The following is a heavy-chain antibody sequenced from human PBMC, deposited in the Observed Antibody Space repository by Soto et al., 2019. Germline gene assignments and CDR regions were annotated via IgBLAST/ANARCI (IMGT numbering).Heavy chain of an antibody. CDR1: GYSFTSYS. CDR2: IYPGDSDT. Sequence: PGDSLKISCKGSGYSFTSYSIGWVRQMPGKGLEWMGIIYPGDSDTRYSPSFQGQVTISADKSISTAYLQWSSLKASDTAMYYCARQAGAVAGTMLDDFDIWRQGTRVTVSS. D-gene: IGHD6-19*01. V-gene: IGHV5-51*01. CDR3: ARQAGAVAGTMLDDFDI. J-gene: IGHJ3*02.